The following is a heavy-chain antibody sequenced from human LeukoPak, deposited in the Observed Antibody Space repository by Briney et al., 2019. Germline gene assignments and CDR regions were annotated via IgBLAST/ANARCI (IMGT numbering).Heavy chain of an antibody. D-gene: IGHD1-26*01. J-gene: IGHJ4*02. V-gene: IGHV3-23*01. CDR1: GFTFSNYD. Sequence: PGGSLRLSCAASGFTFSNYDMSWVRQAPGKGLEWVSIISGSGGSAYYADSVKGRFTISRDNSKNTLYLQINSLRAEDTAVYYCAKDRILGNSGAMVYFDYWGQGTLVTVSS. CDR3: AKDRILGNSGAMVYFDY. CDR2: ISGSGGSA.